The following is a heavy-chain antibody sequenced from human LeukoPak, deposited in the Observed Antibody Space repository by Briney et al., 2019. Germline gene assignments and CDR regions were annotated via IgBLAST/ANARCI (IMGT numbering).Heavy chain of an antibody. V-gene: IGHV4-38-2*02. Sequence: SETLSLTCTVSGYSISSGYYWGWIRQPPGKGLEWIGSIYHSGSTYYNPSLKSRVTISVDTSKNQFSLKLSSVTAADTAVYYCARVGWWTAVYGMDVWGQGTTVTVSS. D-gene: IGHD2-15*01. CDR1: GYSISSGYY. CDR3: ARVGWWTAVYGMDV. CDR2: IYHSGST. J-gene: IGHJ6*02.